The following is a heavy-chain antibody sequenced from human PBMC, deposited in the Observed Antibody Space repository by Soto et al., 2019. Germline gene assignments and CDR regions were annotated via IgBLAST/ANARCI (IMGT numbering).Heavy chain of an antibody. V-gene: IGHV4-34*01. CDR2: MSHSGGT. D-gene: IGHD1-1*01. CDR3: ARVERGTATTVVDAFDI. CDR1: GGSVNSGNYY. Sequence: QVQLQQWGAGLLKPSETLSLTCAVFGGSVNSGNYYWSWIRQPPGKGLERIGDMSHSGGTHFNPSFTGRVTKSVDTPKNQVSLKMSSVTAPDTAIYYCARVERGTATTVVDAFDIWGPGTMVTVSS. J-gene: IGHJ3*02.